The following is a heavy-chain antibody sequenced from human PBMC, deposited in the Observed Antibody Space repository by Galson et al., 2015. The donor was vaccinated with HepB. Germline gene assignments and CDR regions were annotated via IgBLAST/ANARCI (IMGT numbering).Heavy chain of an antibody. Sequence: SLRLSCAASGFTFTNYVMNWVRQAPGKGLEWVSTISGGSGDRTYYADSAKGRFTISRDHSKNTLYLQANSLRVEDTAIYYCAKYRASSGPGRRAFDIWGQGTMVIVSS. CDR2: ISGGSGDRT. CDR1: GFTFTNYV. J-gene: IGHJ3*02. V-gene: IGHV3-23*01. CDR3: AKYRASSGPGRRAFDI. D-gene: IGHD6-25*01.